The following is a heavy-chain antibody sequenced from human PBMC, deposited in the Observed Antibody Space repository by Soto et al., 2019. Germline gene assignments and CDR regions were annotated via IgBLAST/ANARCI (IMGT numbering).Heavy chain of an antibody. Sequence: QIQLVESGGGVVQPGGSLRLSCSASGFSFGSFGMHWVRQAPGEGVEWVAFISRDGSNSFYGDSVKGRFTLSRDNSRNTVYLQMSNTRDEDTALYYCARGNLSFDFDSWGQGTLVIVSS. J-gene: IGHJ4*02. CDR3: ARGNLSFDFDS. CDR1: GFSFGSFG. V-gene: IGHV3-30*03. CDR2: ISRDGSNS.